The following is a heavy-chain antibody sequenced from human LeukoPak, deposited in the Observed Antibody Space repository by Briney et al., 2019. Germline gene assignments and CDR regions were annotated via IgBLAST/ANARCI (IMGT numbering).Heavy chain of an antibody. D-gene: IGHD2-15*01. Sequence: RSGGSLRLSCAASGFTFDDYGMSWVRQAPGKGLEWVSGINWNGGSTGYADSVKGRFTISRDNAKNSLYLQMNSLRAEDTALYYCARDFPPVCSGGSCYSPSLDYWGQGTLVTVSS. CDR1: GFTFDDYG. CDR2: INWNGGST. J-gene: IGHJ4*02. V-gene: IGHV3-20*04. CDR3: ARDFPPVCSGGSCYSPSLDY.